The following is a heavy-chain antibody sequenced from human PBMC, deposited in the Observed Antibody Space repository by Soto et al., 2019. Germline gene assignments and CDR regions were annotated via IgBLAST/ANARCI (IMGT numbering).Heavy chain of an antibody. CDR2: ISYDGSNE. Sequence: GRSLRLSCSASRFTFSTFPMHWARQAPGKGTQSVPLISYDGSNEYYADSVKGRFTISRDNSKNPLYLQMNCRRAEDTALSYFARDGGLVRGFYDWYFDLWGRGALVTVSS. J-gene: IGHJ2*01. CDR3: ARDGGLVRGFYDWYFDL. V-gene: IGHV3-30-3*01. CDR1: RFTFSTFP. D-gene: IGHD3-10*01.